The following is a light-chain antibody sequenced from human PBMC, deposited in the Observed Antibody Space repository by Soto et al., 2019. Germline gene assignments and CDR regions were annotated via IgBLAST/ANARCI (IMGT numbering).Light chain of an antibody. V-gene: IGLV9-49*01. J-gene: IGLJ1*01. CDR2: VGTGGIVG. CDR1: SGYSNYK. Sequence: QAVVTQPPSASASLGASVTLTCTLSSGYSNYKVDWYQQRPGKGPRFVMRVGTGGIVGSKGDGIPDRFSVLGSGLNRYLTIKNIQEEDESDYHCVADHGSGSNFVYVFGTGTKLTVL. CDR3: VADHGSGSNFVYV.